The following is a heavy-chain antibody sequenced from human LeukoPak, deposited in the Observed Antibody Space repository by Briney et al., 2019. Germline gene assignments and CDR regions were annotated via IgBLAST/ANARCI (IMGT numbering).Heavy chain of an antibody. Sequence: GASVKVSCKASGYTFTGYSMHWVRQAPGQGLEWMGWINPNSGGTNYAQKFQGRVTMTRDTSISTAYMELSRLRSDDTAVYYCASPTSGSSSGYGYWGQGTLVTVSS. V-gene: IGHV1-2*02. D-gene: IGHD6-6*01. J-gene: IGHJ4*02. CDR1: GYTFTGYS. CDR2: INPNSGGT. CDR3: ASPTSGSSSGYGY.